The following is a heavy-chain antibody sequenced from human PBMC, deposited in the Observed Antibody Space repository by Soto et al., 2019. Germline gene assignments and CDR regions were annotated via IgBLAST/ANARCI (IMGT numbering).Heavy chain of an antibody. Sequence: PWGSLRLSCAASGFTFINAWMSFVRHSPVKGREWVGRIKSKTDGGTTDYAAPVKGRFTISRDDSKNTLYLQMNSLKTEDTTVYYCTTVPPAGFWSGYYTQPDYWGQGTLVTVSS. CDR2: IKSKTDGGTT. CDR1: GFTFINAW. D-gene: IGHD3-3*01. J-gene: IGHJ4*02. V-gene: IGHV3-15*01. CDR3: TTVPPAGFWSGYYTQPDY.